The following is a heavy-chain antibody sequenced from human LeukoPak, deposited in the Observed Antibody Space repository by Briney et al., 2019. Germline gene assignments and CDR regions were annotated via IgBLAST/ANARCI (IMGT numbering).Heavy chain of an antibody. CDR3: ARAQWLDDAFDI. J-gene: IGHJ3*02. V-gene: IGHV3-21*01. Sequence: PGGSLRLSCAASGFTFSSYSMNWVRQAPGKGLEWVSSISSSSSYIYYADSVKGRFTISRDNAKNTLYLQMNSLRAEDTAVYYCARAQWLDDAFDIWGQGTMVTVSS. CDR2: ISSSSSYI. D-gene: IGHD6-19*01. CDR1: GFTFSSYS.